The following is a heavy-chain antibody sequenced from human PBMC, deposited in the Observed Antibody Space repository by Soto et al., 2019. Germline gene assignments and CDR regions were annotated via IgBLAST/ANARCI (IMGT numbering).Heavy chain of an antibody. CDR2: ITYGGSI. J-gene: IGHJ4*02. D-gene: IGHD5-18*01. Sequence: SETLSLTCTVSGASITNDAFFWTWVRQHPEKGLEWLAYITYGGSIYYDPSLRSRLTVSIDKSKSQFSLNVRSVTAADTAVYYCAKMERTQLWLLVQNWGQGXLVTAPQ. V-gene: IGHV4-31*03. CDR3: AKMERTQLWLLVQN. CDR1: GASITNDAFF.